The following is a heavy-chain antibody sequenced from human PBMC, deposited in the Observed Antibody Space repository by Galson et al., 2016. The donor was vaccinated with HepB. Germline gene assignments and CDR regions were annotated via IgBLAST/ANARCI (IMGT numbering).Heavy chain of an antibody. CDR2: IDPSDSYT. D-gene: IGHD2-15*01. CDR1: GYGFTNYW. J-gene: IGHJ4*02. CDR3: ARQGYCSGGRCYTYYFDY. V-gene: IGHV5-10-1*01. Sequence: QSGAEVKKPGESLRISCKGSGYGFTNYWISWVRQMPGKGLEWMGRIDPSDSYTNYSPSFQGHVTFSADKSISTAYLQWSSLKASDTAMYYCARQGYCSGGRCYTYYFDYWGQGTPVTVSS.